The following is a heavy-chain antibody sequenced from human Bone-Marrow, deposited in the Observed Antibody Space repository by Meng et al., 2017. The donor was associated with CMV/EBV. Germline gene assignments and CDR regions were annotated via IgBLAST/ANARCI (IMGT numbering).Heavy chain of an antibody. CDR3: AREIVGATLAEYFQH. V-gene: IGHV4-59*01. CDR1: GGSISSYY. Sequence: GSLRLSCTVSGGSISSYYWSWIRQPPEKGLEWIGYIYYSGSTNYNPSLKSRVTISVDTSKNQFSLKLSSVTAADTAVYYCAREIVGATLAEYFQHWGQGTLVTVSS. CDR2: IYYSGST. D-gene: IGHD1-26*01. J-gene: IGHJ1*01.